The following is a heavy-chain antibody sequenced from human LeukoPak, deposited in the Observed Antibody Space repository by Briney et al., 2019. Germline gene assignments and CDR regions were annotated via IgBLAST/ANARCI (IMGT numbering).Heavy chain of an antibody. D-gene: IGHD6-19*01. CDR2: INHSGSS. CDR1: GGSFSGYY. V-gene: IGHV4-34*01. CDR3: ARPVSGSSGWYYNY. Sequence: SAPLSLPFAVYGGSFSGYYWSRIRPPPGKGLEWIGGINHSGSSNYNPSLKSRVTISVDTSKNQLSLKLSSVTAADTAVYYCARPVSGSSGWYYNYWGQGTLVTVSS. J-gene: IGHJ4*02.